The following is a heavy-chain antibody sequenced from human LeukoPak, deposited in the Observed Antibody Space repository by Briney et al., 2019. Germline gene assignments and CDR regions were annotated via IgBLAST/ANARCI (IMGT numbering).Heavy chain of an antibody. V-gene: IGHV4-39*01. CDR2: IYYSGST. D-gene: IGHD4-17*01. Sequence: SETLSLTCTVSGGSISSSSYYWGWIRQPPGKGLEWIGSIYYSGSTYYNPSLKSRVTISVDTSKNQFSLKLSSVTAADTAVYFCARGTYGYYMDVWGKGTTVTVSS. CDR1: GGSISSSSYY. CDR3: ARGTYGYYMDV. J-gene: IGHJ6*03.